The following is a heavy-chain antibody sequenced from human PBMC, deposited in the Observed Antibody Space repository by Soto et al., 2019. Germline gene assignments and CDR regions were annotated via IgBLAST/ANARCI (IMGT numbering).Heavy chain of an antibody. D-gene: IGHD1-26*01. J-gene: IGHJ5*02. CDR3: ASGRDWFGP. CDR1: GGSVSSGGSS. Sequence: QLQLQESGSGLVKPSQTLSLTCTVSGGSVSSGGSSWTWIRQAPGKALEWIGYIYHSGSTYYNPSVTQYNPSLKSRVTISVDGSKNQVSLTLSSVTAADTAVYYCASGRDWFGPWGRGTLVTVSS. CDR2: IYHSGST. V-gene: IGHV4-30-2*01.